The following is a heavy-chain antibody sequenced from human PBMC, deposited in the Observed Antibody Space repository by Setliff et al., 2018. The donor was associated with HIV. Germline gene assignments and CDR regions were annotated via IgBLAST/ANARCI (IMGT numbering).Heavy chain of an antibody. Sequence: GGSLRLSCAASGFTFSSYWMHWVRQAPGKGLVWVSRINSDGSSTSYADSVKGRFTISRDHAKNTLYLQMNSLRAEDTAVYYCAREGYCSGGSCYRAFDYWGQGTLVTVSS. CDR3: AREGYCSGGSCYRAFDY. J-gene: IGHJ4*02. D-gene: IGHD2-15*01. CDR2: INSDGSST. V-gene: IGHV3-74*01. CDR1: GFTFSSYW.